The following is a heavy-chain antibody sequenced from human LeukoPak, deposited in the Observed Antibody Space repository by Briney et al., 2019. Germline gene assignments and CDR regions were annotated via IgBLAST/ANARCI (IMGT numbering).Heavy chain of an antibody. CDR3: AKSHRQNYFDY. Sequence: PGGSLRLSCAVSGFTFSSYDMSWVRQAPXXXLEWISVISGSGGIAYYADSVKGRFSISKDNSRNTLFLHMNSLRAEDTAAYYCAKSHRQNYFDYWGQEPWSPSPQ. CDR2: ISGSGGIA. V-gene: IGHV3-23*01. CDR1: GFTFSSYD. J-gene: IGHJ4*01.